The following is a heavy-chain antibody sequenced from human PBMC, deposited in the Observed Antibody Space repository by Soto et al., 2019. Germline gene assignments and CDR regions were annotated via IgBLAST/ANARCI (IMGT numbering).Heavy chain of an antibody. Sequence: SETLSLTCTVSGGSISSGGYYWSWIRQHPGKGLEWIGYIYHSGSTYYNPSLKSRVTISVDRSKNQFSLKLSSVTAADTAVYYCATGAPHSYWGQGTLVTVSS. CDR1: GGSISSGGYY. CDR3: ATGAPHSY. CDR2: IYHSGST. J-gene: IGHJ4*02. V-gene: IGHV4-30-2*01.